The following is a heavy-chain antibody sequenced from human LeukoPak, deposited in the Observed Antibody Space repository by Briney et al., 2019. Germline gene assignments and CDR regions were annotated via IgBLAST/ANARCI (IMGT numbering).Heavy chain of an antibody. CDR1: GDTVSNNTAA. J-gene: IGHJ3*02. CDR2: TFYRSEWYR. CDR3: ARDSAIGLDALDI. D-gene: IGHD2-2*02. V-gene: IGHV6-1*01. Sequence: SQTLSLTCAISGDTVSNNTAAWNWIRQSPSRGLEWLGRTFYRSEWYRDYAVSVKSRITINPDTSKNQFSLQLQSVTPEDTAVYFCARDSAIGLDALDIWAQGTMVTVSS.